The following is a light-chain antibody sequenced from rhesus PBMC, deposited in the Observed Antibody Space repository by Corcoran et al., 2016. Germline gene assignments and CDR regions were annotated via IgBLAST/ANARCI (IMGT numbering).Light chain of an antibody. CDR2: DAS. Sequence: ETVLTQSPATLSLSPGERATLSCRASQSVGGNLARYQQKPGPDPKVLISDASSRATGIPDSFSGSGSGTDFSLTISSLEPDDIGVYYCHQYNNWNSFGQGTKVEIK. J-gene: IGKJ2*01. V-gene: IGKV3-24*04. CDR1: QSVGGN. CDR3: HQYNNWNS.